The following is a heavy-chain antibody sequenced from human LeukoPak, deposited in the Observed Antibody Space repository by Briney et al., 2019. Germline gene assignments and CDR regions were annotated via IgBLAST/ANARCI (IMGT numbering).Heavy chain of an antibody. J-gene: IGHJ4*02. CDR2: IIPIFGTA. D-gene: IGHD2-21*01. CDR3: ARSRVYCGGDCYRTFDY. Sequence: AASVKVSCKASGGTFSSYAISWVRQAPGQGLEWMGGIIPIFGTANYAQKFQGRVTITADESTSTAYMELSSLRSEDTAVYYCARSRVYCGGDCYRTFDYWGQGTLVTVSS. V-gene: IGHV1-69*01. CDR1: GGTFSSYA.